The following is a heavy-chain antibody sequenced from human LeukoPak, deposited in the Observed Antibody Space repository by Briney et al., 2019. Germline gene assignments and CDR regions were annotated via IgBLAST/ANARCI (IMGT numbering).Heavy chain of an antibody. CDR3: ASEVLWSPGWFDP. V-gene: IGHV4-39*01. D-gene: IGHD3-10*01. CDR2: IYYSGST. CDR1: GGSISSSSYY. J-gene: IGHJ5*02. Sequence: SETLSLTCTVSGGSISSSSYYWGWIRQPPGKGLEWIGSIYYSGSTYYNPSLKSRVTISVDTSKNQFSLKLSSVTAADTAVYYCASEVLWSPGWFDPWGQGTLVTVSS.